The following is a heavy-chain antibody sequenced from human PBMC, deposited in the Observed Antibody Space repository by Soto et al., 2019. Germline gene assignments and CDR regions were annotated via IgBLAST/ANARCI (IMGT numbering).Heavy chain of an antibody. V-gene: IGHV1-3*01. CDR3: ATNVYDSSGYYSEPFDY. CDR1: GYTFTSYA. D-gene: IGHD3-22*01. J-gene: IGHJ4*02. Sequence: GASVKVSCKASGYTFTSYAMHWVRQAPGQRLEWMGWINAGNGNTKYSQKFQGRVTITRDTSASTAYMELSSLRSEDTAVYYCATNVYDSSGYYSEPFDYWGQGTLVTVSS. CDR2: INAGNGNT.